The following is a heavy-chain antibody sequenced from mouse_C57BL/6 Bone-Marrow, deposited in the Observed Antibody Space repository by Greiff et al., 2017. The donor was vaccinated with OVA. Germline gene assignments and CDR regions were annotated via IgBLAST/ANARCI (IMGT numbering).Heavy chain of an antibody. CDR2: IYPGRGST. V-gene: IGHV1-55*01. D-gene: IGHD1-1*01. CDR1: GYTFTSYW. Sequence: VQLQQPGAELVKPGASVKMSCKASGYTFTSYWITWVKQRPGQGLEWIGDIYPGRGSTNYNEKFKSKATLTVDQSSSPAYMQLSSLTSADSAVYYCARDDYGYWYFDVWGTGTTVTVSS. CDR3: ARDDYGYWYFDV. J-gene: IGHJ1*03.